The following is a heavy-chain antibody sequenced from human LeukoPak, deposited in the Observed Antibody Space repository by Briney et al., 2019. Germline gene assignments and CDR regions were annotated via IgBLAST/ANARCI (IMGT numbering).Heavy chain of an antibody. CDR3: AKVPPSITAAGNWLGP. Sequence: ASVKVSCKASGYTFTGYYIHWVRQAPGQGLEWMGRINPNTGGTDYAQKFQGRVTMTRDTTITTAYMELRRLTSDDTAIYYCAKVPPSITAAGNWLGPWGQGALVTVSS. J-gene: IGHJ5*02. CDR1: GYTFTGYY. CDR2: INPNTGGT. D-gene: IGHD6-13*01. V-gene: IGHV1-2*06.